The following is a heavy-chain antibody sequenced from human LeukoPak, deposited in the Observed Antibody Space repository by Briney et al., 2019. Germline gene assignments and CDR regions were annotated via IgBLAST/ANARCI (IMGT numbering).Heavy chain of an antibody. J-gene: IGHJ6*03. D-gene: IGHD6-6*01. CDR3: ARDSDSSSSGNYYYYYMDV. CDR2: MNPNSGNT. Sequence: ASVKVSCKASGYTFTSYDITWVRQATGQGLEWMGWMNPNSGNTGYAQKFQGRVTITADKSTSTAYMELSSLRSEDTAVYYCARDSDSSSSGNYYYYYMDVWGKGTTVTVSS. CDR1: GYTFTSYD. V-gene: IGHV1-8*03.